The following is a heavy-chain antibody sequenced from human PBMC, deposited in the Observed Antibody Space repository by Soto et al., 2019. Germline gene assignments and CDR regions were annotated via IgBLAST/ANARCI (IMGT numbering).Heavy chain of an antibody. D-gene: IGHD4-4*01. Sequence: GGSLRLSCAASGFTFSTYNMNWVRQAPGKGLEWVSSISSNGNYKYYVDSAQGRFTISRENAKNSLYLQMNSLRAEDTAVYFCASGRDYSNYLAEYWGQGTLVTVSS. V-gene: IGHV3-21*01. CDR1: GFTFSTYN. CDR2: ISSNGNYK. J-gene: IGHJ4*02. CDR3: ASGRDYSNYLAEY.